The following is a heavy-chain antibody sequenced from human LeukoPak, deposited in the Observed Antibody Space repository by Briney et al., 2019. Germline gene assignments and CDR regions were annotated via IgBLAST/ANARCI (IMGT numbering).Heavy chain of an antibody. Sequence: PSETLSLTCTVSGGSISSSSHYWGWIRQPPGKGLEWIGSIYYSGSTYYNPSLKSRVTISVDTSKNQFSLKLSSVTVADTAVYYCARYSYGNFDYWGQGTLVTVSS. J-gene: IGHJ4*02. CDR2: IYYSGST. CDR3: ARYSYGNFDY. CDR1: GGSISSSSHY. V-gene: IGHV4-39*01. D-gene: IGHD5-18*01.